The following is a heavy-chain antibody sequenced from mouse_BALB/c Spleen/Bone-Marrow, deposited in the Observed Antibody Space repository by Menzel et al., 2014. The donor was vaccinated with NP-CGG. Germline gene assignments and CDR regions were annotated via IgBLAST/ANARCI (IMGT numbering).Heavy chain of an antibody. CDR2: INPDSSAI. CDR1: GFDFSRYW. J-gene: IGHJ2*01. CDR3: ARPYYRYLYFDY. V-gene: IGHV4-1*02. Sequence: EVKLVESGGGLVQPGGSLKLSCAASGFDFSRYWMNWVRQAPGKGLEWIGEINPDSSAIIYTPSLKDKFIISRDNAKNTLFLQMSEVRSEDTALYYCARPYYRYLYFDYWGQGTTLTVPS. D-gene: IGHD2-14*01.